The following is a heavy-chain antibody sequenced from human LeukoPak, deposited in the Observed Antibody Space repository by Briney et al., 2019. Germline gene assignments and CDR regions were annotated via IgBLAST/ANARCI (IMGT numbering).Heavy chain of an antibody. CDR3: AREVGRDGYNHFDS. Sequence: SETLSLTCTVSGASISRYYWNWIRQPPGRGLEWIGYMYYSGSTNFNPSLKSRVTLSIDTSRNQFSLKLASVTAADTAFYFCAREVGRDGYNHFDSWGQGTLVTVSS. V-gene: IGHV4-59*01. CDR2: MYYSGST. D-gene: IGHD5-24*01. CDR1: GASISRYY. J-gene: IGHJ4*02.